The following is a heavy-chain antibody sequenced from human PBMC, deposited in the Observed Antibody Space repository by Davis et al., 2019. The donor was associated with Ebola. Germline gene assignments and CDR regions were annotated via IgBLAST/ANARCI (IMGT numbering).Heavy chain of an antibody. V-gene: IGHV1-46*01. Sequence: ASVKVSCKASGYIFTSYYMHWVRQAPGQGLEWMGIINPSGGITIYAQKFQGRVTITADESTSTAYMELRSLRSEDTAVYYCAREASLNWGSFEYWGQGTLVTVSS. D-gene: IGHD7-27*01. CDR3: AREASLNWGSFEY. CDR2: INPSGGIT. J-gene: IGHJ4*02. CDR1: GYIFTSYY.